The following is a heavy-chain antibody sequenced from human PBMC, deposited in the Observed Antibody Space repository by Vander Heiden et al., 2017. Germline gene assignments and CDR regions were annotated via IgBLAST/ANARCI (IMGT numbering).Heavy chain of an antibody. CDR1: GFPFSNYA. Sequence: EVQLLESGGGLVQPGGSLRLSCAAPGFPFSNYAMSWVRQAPGKGLEWVSAITTNGGGTYYANSVKGRFTVSRDNSKNTLSLQMNNLRAGDTAVYYCAKQPSAAGTYDYWGQGTLVIVSS. J-gene: IGHJ4*02. D-gene: IGHD6-13*01. CDR2: ITTNGGGT. CDR3: AKQPSAAGTYDY. V-gene: IGHV3-23*01.